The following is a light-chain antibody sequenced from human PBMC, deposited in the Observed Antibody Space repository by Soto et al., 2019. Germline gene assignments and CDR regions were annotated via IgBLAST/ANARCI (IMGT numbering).Light chain of an antibody. Sequence: VLTQSPGTLSLSPGDRATLFCSASQSVSSSYLAWYQQKPGQAPRLLIYGASTRATGIPARFSGSGSGTEFTLTISSLQSEDFAVYYCQQYNNWPLTFGGGTKVDIK. V-gene: IGKV3-15*01. CDR3: QQYNNWPLT. CDR2: GAS. CDR1: QSVSSSY. J-gene: IGKJ4*01.